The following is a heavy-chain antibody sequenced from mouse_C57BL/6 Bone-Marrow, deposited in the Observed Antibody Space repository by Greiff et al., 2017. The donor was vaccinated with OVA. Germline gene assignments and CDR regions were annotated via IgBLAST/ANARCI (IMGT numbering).Heavy chain of an antibody. CDR2: SRNKANDYTT. J-gene: IGHJ4*01. Sequence: EVMLVESGGGLVQSGRSLRLSCATSGFTFSDFYMEWVRQAPGKGLEWIAASRNKANDYTTEYSASVKGRFIVSRDTSQSILYLQMNALRAEDTAIYYCARDAADYDDAMDYWGQGTSVTVSS. CDR1: GFTFSDFY. CDR3: ARDAADYDDAMDY. D-gene: IGHD2-4*01. V-gene: IGHV7-1*01.